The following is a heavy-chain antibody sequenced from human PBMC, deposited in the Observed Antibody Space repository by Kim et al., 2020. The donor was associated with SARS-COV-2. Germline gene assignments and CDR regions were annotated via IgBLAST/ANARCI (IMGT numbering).Heavy chain of an antibody. CDR1: GGSVSSGSYY. V-gene: IGHV4-61*01. CDR3: ARVRSMVRGPRVGYGMDV. CDR2: IYYSGST. D-gene: IGHD3-10*01. J-gene: IGHJ6*02. Sequence: SETLSLTCTVSGGSVSSGSYYWSWIRQPPGKGLEWIGYIYYSGSTNYNPSLKSRVTISVDTSKNQFSLKLSSVTAADTAVYYCARVRSMVRGPRVGYGMDVWGQGTTVTVSS.